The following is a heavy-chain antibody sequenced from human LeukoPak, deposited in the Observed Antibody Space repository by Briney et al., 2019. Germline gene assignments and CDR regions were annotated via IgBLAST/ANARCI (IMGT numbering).Heavy chain of an antibody. CDR1: GFTFDDYA. D-gene: IGHD5-18*01. CDR2: ISWNSGSV. V-gene: IGHV3-9*03. CDR3: AKGSSYSCGYWYFDL. Sequence: QPGRSLRLSCAASGFTFDDYAMHWVRQAPGKGLEWVSGISWNSGSVGYADSVKGRFTISRDNAKNSLYLQMNSLRAEDMALYFCAKGSSYSCGYWYFDLWGRGTLVTVSS. J-gene: IGHJ2*01.